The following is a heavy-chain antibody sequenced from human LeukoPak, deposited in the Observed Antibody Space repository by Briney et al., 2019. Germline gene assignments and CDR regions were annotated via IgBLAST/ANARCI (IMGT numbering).Heavy chain of an antibody. CDR3: ATLTGGDDAFDI. CDR2: IFYTGST. D-gene: IGHD4-23*01. Sequence: SETLSLTCTVSGGSISSYYWSWIRQPPGKGLEWIGYIFYTGSTNYNPSLKSRVTMSVLTSKNRCSLKQSSVTAADTAVYYCATLTGGDDAFDIWGQGTMVTVSS. CDR1: GGSISSYY. V-gene: IGHV4-59*01. J-gene: IGHJ3*02.